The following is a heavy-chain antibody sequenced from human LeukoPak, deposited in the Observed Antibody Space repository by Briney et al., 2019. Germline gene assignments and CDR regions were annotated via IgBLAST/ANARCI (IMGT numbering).Heavy chain of an antibody. V-gene: IGHV1-24*01. CDR2: FDPEDGET. J-gene: IGHJ4*02. D-gene: IGHD3-3*01. CDR1: GYTLTELS. Sequence: GASVKVSCKVSGYTLTELSMHWVRQAPGKGLEWMGGFDPEDGETIYAQKFQGRVTMTEDTSTDTAYMELSSLRSEDTAVYYCATSNFWSGYYGYWGQGTLVTVSS. CDR3: ATSNFWSGYYGY.